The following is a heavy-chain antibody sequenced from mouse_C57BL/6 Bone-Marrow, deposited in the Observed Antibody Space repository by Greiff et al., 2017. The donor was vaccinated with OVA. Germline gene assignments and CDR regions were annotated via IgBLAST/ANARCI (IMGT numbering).Heavy chain of an antibody. V-gene: IGHV1-72*01. CDR1: GYTFTSYW. CDR2: IDPNSGGT. J-gene: IGHJ1*03. D-gene: IGHD1-1*01. CDR3: ASAAVYGSSGDFDV. Sequence: QVQLQQPGAELVKPGASVKLSCKASGYTFTSYWMHWVKQRPGRGLEWIGRIDPNSGGTKYNEKFKSKATLTVDKPSSTAYMQLSSLASEDSAVYSCASAAVYGSSGDFDVWGTGTTVTVAS.